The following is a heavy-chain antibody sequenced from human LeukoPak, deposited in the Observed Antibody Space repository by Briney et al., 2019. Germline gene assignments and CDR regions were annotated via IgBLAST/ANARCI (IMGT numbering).Heavy chain of an antibody. V-gene: IGHV4-39*01. Sequence: PSETLSLTCTVSGGSISSSSYSWGWIPQPPGKGLEWIGTDYYSGSTYYNPSLKSPVTISVDTSKKQLSLRLNSVTAADTAVYYCAIYINYQFDYRGQGTLVTVSS. CDR3: AIYINYQFDY. CDR1: GGSISSSSYS. J-gene: IGHJ4*02. D-gene: IGHD4-11*01. CDR2: DYYSGST.